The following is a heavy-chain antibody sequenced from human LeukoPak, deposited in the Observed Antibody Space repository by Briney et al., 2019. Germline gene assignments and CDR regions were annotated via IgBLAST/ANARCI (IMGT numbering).Heavy chain of an antibody. Sequence: SVKVSCKASGGTFSSYDFSWVRQAPGQGLEWMGGIIPIFGTANYAQKFQGRVTITTDESTSTAYMELSSLRSEDTAVYYCARDGGASTVTTLAFDIWGPRDNGHRLF. D-gene: IGHD4-17*01. CDR1: GGTFSSYD. CDR2: IIPIFGTA. CDR3: ARDGGASTVTTLAFDI. V-gene: IGHV1-69*05. J-gene: IGHJ3*02.